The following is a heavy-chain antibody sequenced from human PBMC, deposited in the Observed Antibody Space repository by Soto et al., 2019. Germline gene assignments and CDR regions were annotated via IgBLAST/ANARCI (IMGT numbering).Heavy chain of an antibody. CDR2: IYYSGST. J-gene: IGHJ6*02. V-gene: IGHV4-31*03. CDR1: GGSISSGGYY. CDR3: ARNYYGSWSYYYSCYYYGIDV. Sequence: PSETLSLTCTVSGGSISSGGYYWSWIRQHPGKGLEWIGYIYYSGSTYYNPSLKSRVTISVNTPKNQFSLKLSSVTAADKAVYYCARNYYGSWSYYYSCYYYGIDVWPQGPTVTVS. D-gene: IGHD3-10*01.